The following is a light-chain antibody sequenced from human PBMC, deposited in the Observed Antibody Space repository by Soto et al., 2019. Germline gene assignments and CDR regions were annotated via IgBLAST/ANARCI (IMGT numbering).Light chain of an antibody. J-gene: IGKJ1*01. CDR3: QQYNSYRT. CDR2: AAS. V-gene: IGKV1-6*01. Sequence: AIQMTQSPSSLSASVGDRVTITCRASQDIGNDLGWYQQKSGKAPRLLVYAASISQSGVPSRFSGSGSGTDFTLTISSLQPEDFATYYCQQYNSYRTFGQGTKVEIK. CDR1: QDIGND.